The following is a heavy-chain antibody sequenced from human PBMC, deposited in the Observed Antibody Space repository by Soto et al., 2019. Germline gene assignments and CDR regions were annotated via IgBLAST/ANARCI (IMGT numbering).Heavy chain of an antibody. CDR1: GVSCSAFA. J-gene: IGHJ5*02. CDR2: VSGSGGST. Sequence: WGFLRVSCTASGVSCSAFAMGWVRKAPGKGPEWVSTVSGSGGSTYYADSVKGRFTISRDNSKNTLYLQMNSLRAEDTAVYYCAKDPGSGWYRWFDPWVQGTLVTVFS. V-gene: IGHV3-23*01. D-gene: IGHD6-19*01. CDR3: AKDPGSGWYRWFDP.